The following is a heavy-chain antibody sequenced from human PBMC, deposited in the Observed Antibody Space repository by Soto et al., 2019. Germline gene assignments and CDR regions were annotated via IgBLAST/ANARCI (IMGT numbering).Heavy chain of an antibody. CDR1: GFSLSTTDMG. CDR3: ARSVAHQGQGSGYYGADS. J-gene: IGHJ4*02. Sequence: QITLKESGPTLVKPTQTLTLTCTFSGFSLSTTDMGVSWSRQPPGKALEWLALIYWDDDKRYSPSLKRRLTSTKDTPKNQGVLTMTNMDPGDTATDYGARSVAHQGQGSGYYGADSWGQGTLVTVSS. D-gene: IGHD5-12*01. V-gene: IGHV2-5*02. CDR2: IYWDDDK.